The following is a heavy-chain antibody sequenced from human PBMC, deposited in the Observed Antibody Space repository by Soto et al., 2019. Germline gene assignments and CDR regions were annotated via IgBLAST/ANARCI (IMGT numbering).Heavy chain of an antibody. CDR3: ARVEFSGGNSEYFHH. J-gene: IGHJ1*01. V-gene: IGHV3-74*01. CDR1: GFIFSTYW. Sequence: PGGSLRLSCAASGFIFSTYWMHWVRQAPGKGLVWVSRIKSDGSSTTYADSVKGRFTISRDNAKNTLYLQMNSLRVEDTAVYYCARVEFSGGNSEYFHHWGQGTLVTVSS. CDR2: IKSDGSST. D-gene: IGHD2-21*02.